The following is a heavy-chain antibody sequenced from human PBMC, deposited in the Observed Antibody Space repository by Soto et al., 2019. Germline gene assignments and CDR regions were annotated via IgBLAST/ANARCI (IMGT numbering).Heavy chain of an antibody. D-gene: IGHD2-15*01. Sequence: SETLSLTCAVYGGSFSGYYWSWIRQPPGKGLEWIGEINHSGSTNYNPSLKSRVTISVDTSKNQFSLKLSSVTAADTAVYYCARRPYCSGGSCSLYGMDVWGQGPTVTVSS. CDR1: GGSFSGYY. V-gene: IGHV4-34*01. J-gene: IGHJ6*02. CDR3: ARRPYCSGGSCSLYGMDV. CDR2: INHSGST.